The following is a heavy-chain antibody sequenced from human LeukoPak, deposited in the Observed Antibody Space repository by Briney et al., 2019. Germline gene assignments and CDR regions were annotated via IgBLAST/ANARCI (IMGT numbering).Heavy chain of an antibody. D-gene: IGHD2-21*01. Sequence: GGSLRLSCAASGFTFSSYGMHWVRQAPGKGLEWVAVISYDGSNKYYADSVKGRFTISRDNSKNTLYLQMNSLRAEDTAVYNCAKAAVVATFGLIDYWGQGTLVTVSS. CDR1: GFTFSSYG. V-gene: IGHV3-30*18. CDR3: AKAAVVATFGLIDY. J-gene: IGHJ4*02. CDR2: ISYDGSNK.